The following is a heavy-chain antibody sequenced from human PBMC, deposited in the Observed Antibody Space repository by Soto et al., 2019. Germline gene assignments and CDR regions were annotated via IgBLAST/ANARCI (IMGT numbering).Heavy chain of an antibody. J-gene: IGHJ4*02. CDR2: INAGNGNT. Sequence: ASVKVSCKASGYTFTGYAMHWVRQAPGQRLEWMGWINAGNGNTKYSQKFQGRVTITRDTSASTAYMELSSLRSEDTAVYYCARAVAVAADFDDXGQGTLVTVSS. CDR1: GYTFTGYA. D-gene: IGHD6-19*01. V-gene: IGHV1-3*01. CDR3: ARAVAVAADFDD.